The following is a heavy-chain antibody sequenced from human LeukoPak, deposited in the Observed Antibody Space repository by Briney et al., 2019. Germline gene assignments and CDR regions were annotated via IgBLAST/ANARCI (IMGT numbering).Heavy chain of an antibody. CDR2: ISSSSSYI. V-gene: IGHV3-21*01. CDR1: GFTLSSYS. CDR3: ARDLSSSWYEEFDY. Sequence: GGSLRLSCAASGFTLSSYSMNWVRQAPGKGLEWVSSISSSSSYIYYADSVKGRFTISRDNAKNSLYLQMNRLRAEDTAVYYCARDLSSSWYEEFDYWGQGTLVTVSS. D-gene: IGHD6-13*01. J-gene: IGHJ4*02.